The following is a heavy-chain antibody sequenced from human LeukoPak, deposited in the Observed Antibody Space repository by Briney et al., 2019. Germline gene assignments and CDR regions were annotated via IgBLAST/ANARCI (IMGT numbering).Heavy chain of an antibody. Sequence: GRSLRLSCAASGFTFDDYAMHWVRHAPGKGLEWVSGISWNSGSIGYADSVKGRFTISRDNAKNSLYLQMNSLRAEDTALYYCAKDSLYDSSGYYYESDYWGQGTLVTVSS. J-gene: IGHJ4*02. D-gene: IGHD3-22*01. CDR2: ISWNSGSI. CDR1: GFTFDDYA. CDR3: AKDSLYDSSGYYYESDY. V-gene: IGHV3-9*01.